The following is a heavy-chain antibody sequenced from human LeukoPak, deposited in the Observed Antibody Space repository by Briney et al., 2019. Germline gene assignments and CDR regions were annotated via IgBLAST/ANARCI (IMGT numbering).Heavy chain of an antibody. CDR1: GFTFSSYS. V-gene: IGHV3-21*01. Sequence: PGGSLRLSCAASGFTFSSYSMNWVRQAPGKGLEWVSSISSSSSYIYYADSVKGRFTTSRDNAKNSLYLQMNSLRAEDTAVYYCARDRAVRGVFDYWGQGTLVTVSS. J-gene: IGHJ4*02. CDR2: ISSSSSYI. CDR3: ARDRAVRGVFDY. D-gene: IGHD3-10*01.